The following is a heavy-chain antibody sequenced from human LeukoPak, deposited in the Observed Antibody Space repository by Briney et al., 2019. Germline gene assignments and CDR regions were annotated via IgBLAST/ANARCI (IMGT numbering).Heavy chain of an antibody. D-gene: IGHD3-3*01. CDR2: IYSGGST. Sequence: GGSLRLSCAASGFTVSSNYMSWVRQAPGKGLEWVSVIYSGGSTNYADSVKGRFTISRDNSKNTLYLQMNSLRAEDTAVYYCARGIHTIFGVVTTARYYYYGMDVWGQGTTVTVSS. J-gene: IGHJ6*02. CDR3: ARGIHTIFGVVTTARYYYYGMDV. V-gene: IGHV3-53*01. CDR1: GFTVSSNY.